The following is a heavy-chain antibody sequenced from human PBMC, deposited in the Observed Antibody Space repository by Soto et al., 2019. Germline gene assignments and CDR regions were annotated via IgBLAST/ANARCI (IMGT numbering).Heavy chain of an antibody. CDR3: AHSRPSVQYYDFWSGYSHYFDY. D-gene: IGHD3-3*01. J-gene: IGHJ4*02. CDR2: IYWDDDK. CDR1: GFSLSTSGVG. Sequence: QITLKESGPPLVKPTQTLTLTCTFSGFSLSTSGVGVGWIRQPPGKALEWLALIYWDDDKRYSPSLKSRLTITKDTSKNQVVLTMTNMDPVDTATYYCAHSRPSVQYYDFWSGYSHYFDYWGQGTLVTVSS. V-gene: IGHV2-5*02.